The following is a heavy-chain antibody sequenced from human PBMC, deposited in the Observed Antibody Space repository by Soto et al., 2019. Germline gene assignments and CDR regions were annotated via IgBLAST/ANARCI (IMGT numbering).Heavy chain of an antibody. CDR2: MNPNSGNT. CDR1: GYTFTSYD. CDR3: ARKVLLWFGVGKNYYYYYMDV. V-gene: IGHV1-8*01. Sequence: ASVKVSCKASGYTFTSYDINWVRQATGQGLEWMGWMNPNSGNTGYAQKFQGRVTMTRNTSISTAYMELSSLRSEDTAGYYCARKVLLWFGVGKNYYYYYMDVWGKGTTVTVSS. J-gene: IGHJ6*03. D-gene: IGHD3-10*01.